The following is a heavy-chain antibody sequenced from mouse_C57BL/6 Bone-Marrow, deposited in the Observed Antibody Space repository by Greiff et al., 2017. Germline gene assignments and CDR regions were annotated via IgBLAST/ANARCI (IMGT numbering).Heavy chain of an antibody. Sequence: VQLKQSGAELVRPGASVKLSCTASGFNFTDYYMHWVKQRPEQGLEWIGRIDPEDGGTEYDPKFPGKATLTADTSSSTAYMQLSNLTSEDTAVYYCTTDVYGSTDLAGFAYWGQGTLGTVSA. D-gene: IGHD1-1*01. CDR3: TTDVYGSTDLAGFAY. CDR2: IDPEDGGT. V-gene: IGHV14-1*01. CDR1: GFNFTDYY. J-gene: IGHJ3*01.